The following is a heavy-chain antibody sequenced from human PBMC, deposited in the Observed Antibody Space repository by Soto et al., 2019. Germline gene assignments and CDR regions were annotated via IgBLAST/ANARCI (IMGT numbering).Heavy chain of an antibody. D-gene: IGHD3-22*01. CDR3: ARGHARNYYDSRWADY. J-gene: IGHJ4*02. V-gene: IGHV4-34*01. CDR1: GGSFSGYY. Sequence: QVQLQQWGAGLLKPSETLSLTCAVYGGSFSGYYWSWIRQPPGKGMEWIGEINHSGSTNYNPSLKSRVPRSVDTSKNQFSRKLSSVTAADTAVYYCARGHARNYYDSRWADYWGQGPLVTVSS. CDR2: INHSGST.